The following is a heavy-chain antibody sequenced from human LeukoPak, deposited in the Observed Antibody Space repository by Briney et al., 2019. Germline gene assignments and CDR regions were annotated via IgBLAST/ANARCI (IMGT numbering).Heavy chain of an antibody. CDR3: ARDNGDYDSSGFYLSAFDI. V-gene: IGHV1-2*02. CDR2: INPNSGGT. Sequence: ASVKVSCKASGYTFTGYYMHWVRQAPGQGLEWMGWINPNSGGTNYAQKFQGRVTMTRDTSISTAYMELSRLRSDDTAVYYCARDNGDYDSSGFYLSAFDIWGQGTLVTVSS. CDR1: GYTFTGYY. J-gene: IGHJ4*02. D-gene: IGHD3-22*01.